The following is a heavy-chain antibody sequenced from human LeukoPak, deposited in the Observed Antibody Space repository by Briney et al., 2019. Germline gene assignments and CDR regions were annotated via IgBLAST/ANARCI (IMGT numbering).Heavy chain of an antibody. D-gene: IGHD1-26*01. J-gene: IGHJ4*02. CDR1: GFTFSSYE. CDR2: TGSSGTTI. CDR3: AREEGGNYFDA. V-gene: IGHV3-48*03. Sequence: GGSLRLSCAASGFTFSSYEMNWVRQAPGKGLEWVSYTGSSGTTIYYADSVKGRFTISRDNAKNSLYLQMNSLRAEDTAVYYCAREEGGNYFDAWGQGTLVTVSS.